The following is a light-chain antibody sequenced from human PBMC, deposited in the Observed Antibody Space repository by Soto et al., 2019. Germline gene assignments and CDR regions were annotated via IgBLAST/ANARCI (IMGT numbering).Light chain of an antibody. Sequence: QSVRTQPPSASWSPGQSVTISCTGTSSDVGGYNYVSWYQQHPGKAPKLMIYEVSKRPSGVPDRFSGSKSGNTASLTVSGLQAEDEADYYCSSYAGSNNYVFRTGTKVTVL. J-gene: IGLJ1*01. V-gene: IGLV2-8*01. CDR2: EVS. CDR1: SSDVGGYNY. CDR3: SSYAGSNNYV.